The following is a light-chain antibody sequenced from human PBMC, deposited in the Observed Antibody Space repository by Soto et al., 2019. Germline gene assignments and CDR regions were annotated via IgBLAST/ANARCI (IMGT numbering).Light chain of an antibody. Sequence: EIVLTQSPGTLSLSPRERATLSCRASQSINSDYLAWYQQKAGQAPRLLIYGESSRATGIPDRFSGSGSGTDFTLTISRLEPEDFAVYYCQQYGSSLITFGLGTRLEIK. V-gene: IGKV3-20*01. CDR3: QQYGSSLIT. CDR1: QSINSDY. J-gene: IGKJ5*01. CDR2: GES.